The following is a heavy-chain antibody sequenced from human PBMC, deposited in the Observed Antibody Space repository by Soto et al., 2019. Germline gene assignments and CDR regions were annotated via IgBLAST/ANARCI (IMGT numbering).Heavy chain of an antibody. CDR2: ISSSSSYI. D-gene: IGHD3-3*01. V-gene: IGHV3-21*01. J-gene: IGHJ4*02. CDR3: ARAGVYDFWSGYLPHYFDY. Sequence: GGSLRLSCAASGFTLSGYAMDWVRQAPGEGQGLRRGLEWVSSISSSSSYIYYADSVKGRFTISRDNAKNSLYLQMNSLRAEDTAVYYCARAGVYDFWSGYLPHYFDYWGQGTLVTVS. CDR1: GFTLSGYA.